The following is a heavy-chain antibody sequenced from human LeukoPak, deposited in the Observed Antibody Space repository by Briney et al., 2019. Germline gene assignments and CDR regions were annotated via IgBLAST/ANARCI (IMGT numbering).Heavy chain of an antibody. D-gene: IGHD3-22*01. J-gene: IGHJ4*02. Sequence: PSETLSLTCALSGYSITSGCSWGWIRQPPGKGLEWFGSIYHSGSTYYNPSLKSRVTISVDTSKNQFSLKLSSVTAADTAVYYCARATYYYDSRYYFDYWGQGTLVTVSS. CDR2: IYHSGST. CDR3: ARATYYYDSRYYFDY. V-gene: IGHV4-38-2*01. CDR1: GYSITSGCS.